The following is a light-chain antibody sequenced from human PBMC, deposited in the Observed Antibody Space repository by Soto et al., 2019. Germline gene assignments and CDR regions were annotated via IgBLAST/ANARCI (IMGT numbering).Light chain of an antibody. CDR2: DAS. CDR1: QSVSSY. V-gene: IGKV3-11*01. CDR3: QQRSNWPPTWT. Sequence: EIVLTQSPATLSLSPGERATLSCRASQSVSSYLAWYRHKPGQAPRLLIYDASKRATGIPARFSGSGSGTDFTLTISSLEPEEFAVYYCQQRSNWPPTWTFGQGTRVEIK. J-gene: IGKJ1*01.